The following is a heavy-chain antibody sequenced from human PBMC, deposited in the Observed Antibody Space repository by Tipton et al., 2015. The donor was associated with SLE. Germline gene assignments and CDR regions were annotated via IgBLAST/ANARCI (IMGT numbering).Heavy chain of an antibody. Sequence: SLRLSCEASGFTFEDVDMSWVRQTPGKGLEWVSGINWNGGSIGYADSVKGRFTISRDNAKNFLYLQMNSLRPEDTALYYCVKATKTMIISDYFDYWGQGTLVTVSS. D-gene: IGHD3-22*01. J-gene: IGHJ4*02. CDR3: VKATKTMIISDYFDY. V-gene: IGHV3-20*04. CDR2: INWNGGSI. CDR1: GFTFEDVD.